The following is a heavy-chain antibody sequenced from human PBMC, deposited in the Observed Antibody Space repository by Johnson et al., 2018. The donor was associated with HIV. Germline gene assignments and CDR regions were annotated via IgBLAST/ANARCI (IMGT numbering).Heavy chain of an antibody. CDR2: IGTAGDT. J-gene: IGHJ3*02. Sequence: VQLVESGGGLVQPGGSLRLSCAASGFTFSSYDMHWVRQATGKGLEWVSAIGTAGDTYYPGSVKGRFTISRENAKNSLYLQMNSLRAGDTAVYYCARGGASAGGAFDILGQGTMVTVSS. CDR3: ARGGASAGGAFDI. CDR1: GFTFSSYD. V-gene: IGHV3-13*01. D-gene: IGHD6-13*01.